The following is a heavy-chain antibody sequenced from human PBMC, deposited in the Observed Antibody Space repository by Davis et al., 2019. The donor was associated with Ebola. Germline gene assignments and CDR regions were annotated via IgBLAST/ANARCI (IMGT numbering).Heavy chain of an antibody. CDR2: ITDNSSAV. Sequence: GESLKISCAASGFTFSDYEMNWVRQAPGKGLEWVSYITDNSSAVYYAGPVRGRFTVSRDNAKNSLYLQMDNLSADDSAVYFCGRRSGDTAGDTWEGFDHWGQGTLVTVSS. CDR1: GFTFSDYE. CDR3: GRRSGDTAGDTWEGFDH. J-gene: IGHJ5*02. V-gene: IGHV3-48*03. D-gene: IGHD5-18*01.